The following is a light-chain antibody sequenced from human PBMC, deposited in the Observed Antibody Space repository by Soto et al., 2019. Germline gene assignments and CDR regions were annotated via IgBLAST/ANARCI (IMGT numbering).Light chain of an antibody. V-gene: IGKV3-11*01. Sequence: SGFTQSPATLSSFPSDRGTLACRASQYINTRLAWYQHRPGQAPRLLIYQTSIRAAGIPARFSASGTGTDFTLTISDVQPEDFAVYYCHQRQSWPRTFGQGTKVDI. J-gene: IGKJ1*01. CDR2: QTS. CDR1: QYINTR. CDR3: HQRQSWPRT.